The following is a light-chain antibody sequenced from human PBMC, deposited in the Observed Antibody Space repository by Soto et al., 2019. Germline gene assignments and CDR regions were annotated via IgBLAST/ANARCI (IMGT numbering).Light chain of an antibody. Sequence: QSVLTQSPSASASLGASVKLTCTLSSGHSSYAIAWHQQQPEKGPRFLMKLNSDGSHSKGDGISDRFSGSSSGAERYLTISSLQSEDEADYYCQTWGADSVIFGGGTQLTVL. J-gene: IGLJ2*01. V-gene: IGLV4-69*01. CDR2: LNSDGSH. CDR1: SGHSSYA. CDR3: QTWGADSVI.